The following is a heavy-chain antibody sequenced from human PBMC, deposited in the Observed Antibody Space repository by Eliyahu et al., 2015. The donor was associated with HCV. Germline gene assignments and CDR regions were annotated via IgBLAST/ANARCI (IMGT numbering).Heavy chain of an antibody. CDR2: IGVLGDI. CDR1: GFSYNSYD. V-gene: IGHV3-13*01. D-gene: IGHD5-18*01. J-gene: IGHJ4*02. Sequence: ESGGGLVQPGGSLRLSCSASGFSYNSYDMHWVRQVTGKGLEWVSAIGVLGDIYYADSVKGRFTISRENAKNSLHLQMNSVRAGDTALYYCARGRGYSHVDYWGQGTLVTVSS. CDR3: ARGRGYSHVDY.